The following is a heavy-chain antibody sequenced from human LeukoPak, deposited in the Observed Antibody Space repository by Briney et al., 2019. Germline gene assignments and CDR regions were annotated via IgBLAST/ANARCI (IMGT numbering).Heavy chain of an antibody. CDR3: ARIRCGHSGSVCYNH. CDR2: ISHTEGT. Sequence: PSETLSLTCGVFGVSINDYYWSWIRQSPGRGLEWIGEISHTEGTRYNPSLESRVTMSVGTSENQLSLKLIFVTAADTAVYYCARIRCGHSGSVCYNHWGLGTLVTVSS. V-gene: IGHV4-34*01. CDR1: GVSINDYY. D-gene: IGHD2-21*01. J-gene: IGHJ4*02.